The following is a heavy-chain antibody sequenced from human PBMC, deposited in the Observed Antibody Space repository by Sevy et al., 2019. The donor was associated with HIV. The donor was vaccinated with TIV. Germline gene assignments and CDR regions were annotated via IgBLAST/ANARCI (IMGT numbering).Heavy chain of an antibody. D-gene: IGHD6-19*01. J-gene: IGHJ5*02. CDR3: AGSSGWS. CDR1: GFSFSNYW. V-gene: IGHV3-15*01. Sequence: GGSLRLSCVATGFSFSNYWMHWVRQAPGKGLEWVGRIKSTTDGGTTDYAAPVKGRFIISRDDSKNTMYLQMNNLKTEDTAVYYCAGSSGWSWGQGTLVTVSS. CDR2: IKSTTDGGTT.